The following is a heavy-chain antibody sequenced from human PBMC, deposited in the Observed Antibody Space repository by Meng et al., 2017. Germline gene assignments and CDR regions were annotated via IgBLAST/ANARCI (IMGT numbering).Heavy chain of an antibody. CDR1: GGTLSRYA. D-gene: IGHD4-17*01. CDR3: AMILRNSYGDYEDY. V-gene: IGHV1-69*01. CDR2: IIPIFGTA. J-gene: IGHJ4*02. Sequence: VVLWQPGAEVQTPGSSVKCLCKSSGGTLSRYAISVVRQAPGQVLEWMGGIIPIFGTANYAQKFQGRVTITADESTRTAYMELSSLRSEDTAVYYCAMILRNSYGDYEDYWGQGTLVTVSS.